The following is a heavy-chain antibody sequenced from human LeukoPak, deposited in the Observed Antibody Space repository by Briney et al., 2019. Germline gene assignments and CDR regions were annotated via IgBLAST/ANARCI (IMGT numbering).Heavy chain of an antibody. D-gene: IGHD1-26*01. V-gene: IGHV4-30-4*01. CDR1: GGSISSGNYY. CDR2: IYYSGST. J-gene: IGHJ6*02. CDR3: ARADPYQLLFYHGMDV. Sequence: SETLSLTCSVSGGSISSGNYYWSWIRQPPGTGLEWIGYIYYSGSTYYNPSLKSRVIISVDTSKNQFSLKLSSVTAADTAVYYCARADPYQLLFYHGMDVWGQGTTVTVSS.